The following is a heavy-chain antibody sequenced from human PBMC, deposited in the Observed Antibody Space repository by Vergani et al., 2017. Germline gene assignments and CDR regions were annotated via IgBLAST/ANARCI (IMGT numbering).Heavy chain of an antibody. J-gene: IGHJ4*02. D-gene: IGHD6-19*01. CDR3: ARVEVSGFLDY. V-gene: IGHV7-4-1*02. CDR1: GYDINNYA. CDR2: INSNSGSP. Sequence: QIHLVQSGSELKKPGASVKVSCKASGYDINNYALTWVRQAPGQGPEWMGWINSNSGSPTYAQAFTGRFVFSLDTSVNTAYLQINDLQSGDTAVYFCARVEVSGFLDYWCQGTQVTVAS.